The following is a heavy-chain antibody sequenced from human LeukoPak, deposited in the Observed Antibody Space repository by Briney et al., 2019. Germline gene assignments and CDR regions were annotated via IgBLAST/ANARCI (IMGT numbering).Heavy chain of an antibody. Sequence: SETLSLTCTVSGYSISSGYYWGWIRQPPGKGLGGIGSIYHSGSTYYNPSLKRRVTISGDTSKNKFCLKLSTVTAADTGVYYCARVEMWSNVRAFDIWGQGTMVTVSS. CDR1: GYSISSGYY. CDR2: IYHSGST. CDR3: ARVEMWSNVRAFDI. D-gene: IGHD2-21*01. V-gene: IGHV4-38-2*02. J-gene: IGHJ3*02.